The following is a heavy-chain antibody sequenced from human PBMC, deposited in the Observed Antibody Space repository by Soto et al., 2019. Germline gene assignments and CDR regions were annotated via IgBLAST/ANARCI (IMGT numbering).Heavy chain of an antibody. CDR2: IIPIFGTA. CDR3: ARRGYDFWSGYYRDYYYYGMDV. CDR1: GGTFSSYA. V-gene: IGHV1-69*13. Sequence: GPSVKVSCKASGGTFSSYAISWVRQAPGQGLEWMGGIIPIFGTANYAQKFQGRVTITADESTSTAYMELSSLRSEDTAVYYCARRGYDFWSGYYRDYYYYGMDVWGQGTTVTVSS. D-gene: IGHD3-3*01. J-gene: IGHJ6*02.